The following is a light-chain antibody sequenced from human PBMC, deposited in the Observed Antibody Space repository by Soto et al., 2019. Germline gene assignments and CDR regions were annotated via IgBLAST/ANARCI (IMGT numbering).Light chain of an antibody. CDR1: QSVTTQ. CDR3: QQHSHWPPWT. V-gene: IGKV3-11*01. Sequence: EIVLTQSPATLSLSPGERATLSCRASQSVTTQLAWYQQKPGQAPRLIIHGASNRATGIPARFSGSGSGTDFTLTISNLEPEDFAVYYCQQHSHWPPWTFGQGTKVDI. J-gene: IGKJ1*01. CDR2: GAS.